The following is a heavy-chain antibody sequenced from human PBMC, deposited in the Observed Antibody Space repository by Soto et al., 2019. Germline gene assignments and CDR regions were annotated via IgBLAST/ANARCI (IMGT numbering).Heavy chain of an antibody. D-gene: IGHD5-18*01. CDR3: ARENSVQAWLHHFDH. CDR1: GFSFSSFA. CDR2: ISDDGASI. V-gene: IGHV3-48*03. J-gene: IGHJ4*02. Sequence: GGSLRLSCEASGFSFSSFAMNWVRQAPGRGLEWVSYISDDGASIYYADSLKGRFTISRDNAKNSLSLQMNDLRAEDTAVYYCARENSVQAWLHHFDHWGLGTLVTVSS.